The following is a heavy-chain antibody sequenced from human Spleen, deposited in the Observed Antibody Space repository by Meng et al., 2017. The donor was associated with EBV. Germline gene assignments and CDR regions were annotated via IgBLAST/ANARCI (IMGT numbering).Heavy chain of an antibody. Sequence: QVQLQEPGPGLVKPSGTLSLPCAVSSGSINSGYWWSWVRQPPGKGLEWIGEVYHDGTTNYSPSLKSRLTISVEKSMNQFSLKLTSVTAADTAVYYCARSPYSGSYYANFDYWGQGVLVTVSS. J-gene: IGHJ4*02. V-gene: IGHV4-4*02. CDR3: ARSPYSGSYYANFDY. CDR2: VYHDGTT. D-gene: IGHD1-26*01. CDR1: SGSINSGYW.